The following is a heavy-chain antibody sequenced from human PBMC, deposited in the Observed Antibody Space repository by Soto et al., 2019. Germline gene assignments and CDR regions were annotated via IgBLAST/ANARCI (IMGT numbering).Heavy chain of an antibody. CDR1: GFTFSSYW. D-gene: IGHD5-18*01. V-gene: IGHV3-7*01. CDR2: IKQDGSEK. CDR3: AREGRRGYSYIDY. J-gene: IGHJ4*02. Sequence: TGGSLRLSCAASGFTFSSYWMSWVRQAPGKGLEWVANIKQDGSEKYYVDSVKGRFTISRDNAKNSLYLQMNSLRAEDTAVYYCAREGRRGYSYIDYWGQGTLVTVSS.